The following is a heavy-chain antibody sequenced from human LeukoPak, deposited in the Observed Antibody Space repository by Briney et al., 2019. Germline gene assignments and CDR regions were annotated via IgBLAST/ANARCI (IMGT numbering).Heavy chain of an antibody. CDR2: INPDGSST. CDR3: ATDYYDSSGYYTGTY. CDR1: GFIFSNYW. V-gene: IGHV3-74*01. J-gene: IGHJ4*02. Sequence: GGSLRLSCAASGFIFSNYWMHWVRQAPGKGLVWVSRINPDGSSTNYADSVTGRFTISRDNAENTLYLQMNSLRADDTAVYYCATDYYDSSGYYTGTYWGQRTLVTVSS. D-gene: IGHD3-22*01.